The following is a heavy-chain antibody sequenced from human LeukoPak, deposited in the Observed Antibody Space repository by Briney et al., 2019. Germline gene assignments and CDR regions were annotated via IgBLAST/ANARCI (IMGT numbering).Heavy chain of an antibody. V-gene: IGHV6-1*01. D-gene: IGHD1-26*01. CDR1: GDSVSSNSAA. J-gene: IGHJ4*02. CDR3: ANINGGSYRGTDY. Sequence: KSSQTLSLTCAISGDSVSSNSAAWNWIRQSPSRGLEWLGRTYYRSKWYNDYAVSLKSRITINPDTSKNQFSLHLNSVTPEDTAVYYCANINGGSYRGTDYWGQGTLVTVSS. CDR2: TYYRSKWYN.